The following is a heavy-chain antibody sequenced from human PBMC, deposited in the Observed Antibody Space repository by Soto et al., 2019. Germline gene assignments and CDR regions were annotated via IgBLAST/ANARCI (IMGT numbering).Heavy chain of an antibody. CDR3: ARGPYYDLIWNYYYMDV. Sequence: QVQLLESGPGLVKPSETLSLTCNVSGGSISGHYWSWVRQTPGKGLEWIGYIYYRGSTNYSPSLKSRVTISVDPSKNQFSLRLTSVTATDTAVYYCARGPYYDLIWNYYYMDVWGKGTTVTVSS. CDR1: GGSISGHY. CDR2: IYYRGST. V-gene: IGHV4-59*08. D-gene: IGHD3-16*01. J-gene: IGHJ6*03.